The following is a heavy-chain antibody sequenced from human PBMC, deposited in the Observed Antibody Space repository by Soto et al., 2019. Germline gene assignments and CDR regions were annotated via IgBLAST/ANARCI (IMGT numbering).Heavy chain of an antibody. CDR1: GFTFSSYS. CDR2: ISSSSSTL. V-gene: IGHV3-48*02. D-gene: IGHD1-1*01. J-gene: IGHJ3*02. Sequence: EVQLVESGGGLVQPGGSLRLSCAASGFTFSSYSMNWVRQAPGKGLEWVSYISSSSSTLYYADSVKGRFTISRDNGKNSLYLQMNSLRDEDAAVYYCAVLPERDDAFEIWGLGTIVAVSS. CDR3: AVLPERDDAFEI.